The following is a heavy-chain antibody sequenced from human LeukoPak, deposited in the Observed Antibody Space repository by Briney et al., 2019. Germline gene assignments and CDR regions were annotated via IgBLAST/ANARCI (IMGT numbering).Heavy chain of an antibody. J-gene: IGHJ4*02. CDR3: ARSPATGTVDY. CDR1: DFTFSIYW. CDR2: INQPGTEQ. D-gene: IGHD1-1*01. V-gene: IGHV3-7*01. Sequence: SGGSLRLSCTASDFTFSIYWMSWVRQPPGRGLEWVANINQPGTEQYYVDSVNGRFTISRDNAKNLLYLQMNSLRAEDTAVYYCARSPATGTVDYWGQGTLVTVSS.